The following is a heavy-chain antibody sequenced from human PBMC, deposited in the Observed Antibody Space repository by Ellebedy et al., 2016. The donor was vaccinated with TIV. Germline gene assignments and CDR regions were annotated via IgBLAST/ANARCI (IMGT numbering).Heavy chain of an antibody. Sequence: PGGSLRLSCAASGFTFSSYAMRWVRQAPGKGLEWVSTITDSGGMTFYADSVKGRFTISSENSKNTLFLQMNSLRADDTALYYFTNGGLSNSPRHYFDSWGQGTLVTVSS. CDR1: GFTFSSYA. J-gene: IGHJ4*02. D-gene: IGHD5/OR15-5a*01. CDR2: ITDSGGMT. V-gene: IGHV3-23*01. CDR3: TNGGLSNSPRHYFDS.